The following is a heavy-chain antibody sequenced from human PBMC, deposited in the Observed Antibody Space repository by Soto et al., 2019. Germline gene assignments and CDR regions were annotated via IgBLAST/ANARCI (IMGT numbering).Heavy chain of an antibody. CDR2: ISSSGSTI. CDR1: GFTFSDYY. Sequence: PWGSLRLSCAASGFTFSDYYMSWIRQAPGKGLEWVSYISSSGSTIYYADSVKGRFTISRDNAKNSLYLQMNSLRAEDTAVYYCARDRREQTIGFDTWGQGTLVTVSS. J-gene: IGHJ5*02. D-gene: IGHD1-26*01. V-gene: IGHV3-11*01. CDR3: ARDRREQTIGFDT.